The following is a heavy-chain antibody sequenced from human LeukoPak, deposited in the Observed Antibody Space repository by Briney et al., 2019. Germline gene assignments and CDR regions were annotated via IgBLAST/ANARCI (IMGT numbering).Heavy chain of an antibody. CDR3: AKDITIVGASGPFDY. D-gene: IGHD1-26*01. CDR1: GFTFDDYA. CDR2: ISWNSDSI. J-gene: IGHJ4*02. V-gene: IGHV3-9*01. Sequence: PGRSLRLSCAASGFTFDDYAMHWVRQAPGKGLEWVSGISWNSDSIGYADSVKGRFTISRDNAKNSLYLQMNSLRAEDTALYYCAKDITIVGASGPFDYWGQGTLVTVSS.